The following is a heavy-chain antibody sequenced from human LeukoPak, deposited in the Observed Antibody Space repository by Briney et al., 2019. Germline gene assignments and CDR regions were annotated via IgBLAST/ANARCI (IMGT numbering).Heavy chain of an antibody. D-gene: IGHD3-9*01. Sequence: GGSLRLSCAASGFTFSSYGMHWVRQAPDKGLEWVAVISYDGSNKYYADSVKGRFTISRDNSKNTLYLQMNSLRAEDTAVYYCAKGRYFDWLSPFDYWGQGTLVTVSS. J-gene: IGHJ4*02. CDR2: ISYDGSNK. CDR3: AKGRYFDWLSPFDY. CDR1: GFTFSSYG. V-gene: IGHV3-30*18.